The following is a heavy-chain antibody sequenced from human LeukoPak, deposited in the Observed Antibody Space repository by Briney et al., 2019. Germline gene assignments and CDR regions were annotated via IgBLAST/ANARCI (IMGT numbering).Heavy chain of an antibody. CDR2: IYYSGST. Sequence: SETLSLTCTVSGGSISSYYWSWLRQPPGKGLEWIGYIYYSGSTNYNPSLTSRVTISVDTSKNQFSLKLSSVTAADTAVYYCARGDDYVWGSYRFDYWGQGTLVTVSS. D-gene: IGHD3-16*02. CDR1: GGSISSYY. V-gene: IGHV4-59*01. CDR3: ARGDDYVWGSYRFDY. J-gene: IGHJ4*02.